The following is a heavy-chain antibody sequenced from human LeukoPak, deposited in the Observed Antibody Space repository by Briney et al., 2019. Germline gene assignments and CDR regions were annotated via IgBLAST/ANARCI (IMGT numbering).Heavy chain of an antibody. V-gene: IGHV3-30*03. D-gene: IGHD3-10*01. CDR2: ISYDGSNK. Sequence: GGSLRLSCAASGFTFSSYGMHWVRQAPGKGLEWVAVISYDGSNKYYADSVKGRFTISRDNSKNTLYLQMDGLRAEDTAVYYCAREMEGDYGSGTFFDLWGQGNMVTVSS. J-gene: IGHJ4*02. CDR3: AREMEGDYGSGTFFDL. CDR1: GFTFSSYG.